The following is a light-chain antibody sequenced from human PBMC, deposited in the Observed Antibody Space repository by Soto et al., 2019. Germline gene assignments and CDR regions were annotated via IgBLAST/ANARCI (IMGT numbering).Light chain of an antibody. V-gene: IGKV1-9*01. Sequence: QLTLSQSYMAAYVKGIVIITCRAIQGTSRYLALYQQKLGTAPKLLIYAASSLQSGVPSRFIGTRSETDFTLTITSLQPEDFATDYGQQVVRFGEGTRLEIK. CDR1: QGTSRY. J-gene: IGKJ5*01. CDR2: AAS. CDR3: QQVVR.